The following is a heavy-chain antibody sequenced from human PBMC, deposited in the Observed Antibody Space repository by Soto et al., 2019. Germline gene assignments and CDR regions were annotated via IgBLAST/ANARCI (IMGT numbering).Heavy chain of an antibody. CDR3: ARQVYTVVTPMDF. J-gene: IGHJ4*02. V-gene: IGHV1-24*01. Sequence: ASVKVSCKISGHTLTELSIHWVRQAPGKGLEWMGGFDPEGGEAIYAQKWHGRVTVTEDTVTGTAYMELRGLKSDDTAVYYCARQVYTVVTPMDFWGQGTLVTVSS. CDR2: FDPEGGEA. CDR1: GHTLTELS. D-gene: IGHD2-21*02.